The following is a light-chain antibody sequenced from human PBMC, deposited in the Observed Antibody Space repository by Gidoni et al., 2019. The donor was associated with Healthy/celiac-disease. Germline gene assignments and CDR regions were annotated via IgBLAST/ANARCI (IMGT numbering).Light chain of an antibody. CDR2: GAY. J-gene: IGKJ2*01. CDR3: QQYGSSPNT. Sequence: ELVLTQSPGTLSLSPGERATLSCRASQSVSSSYLAWYQQKPGQAPRLLIYGAYSRATGIPDRFSGSGSGTDFTLTISRLETEDFAVYYWQQYGSSPNTFGQGTKLEIK. V-gene: IGKV3-20*01. CDR1: QSVSSSY.